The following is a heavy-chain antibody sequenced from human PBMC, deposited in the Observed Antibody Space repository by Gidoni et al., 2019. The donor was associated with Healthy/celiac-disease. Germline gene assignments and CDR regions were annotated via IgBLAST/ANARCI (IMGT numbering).Heavy chain of an antibody. CDR2: INHSGST. V-gene: IGHV4-34*01. J-gene: IGHJ4*02. CDR3: ARGRGGIVATMCFDY. Sequence: QVQLQQWGAGLLKPSETLSLTCAVYGGSFSGYYWSWIRQPPGKGLEWIGEINHSGSTNYNPSLKSRVTISVDTSKNQFSLKLSSVTAADTAVYYCARGRGGIVATMCFDYWGQGTLVTVSS. CDR1: GGSFSGYY. D-gene: IGHD5-12*01.